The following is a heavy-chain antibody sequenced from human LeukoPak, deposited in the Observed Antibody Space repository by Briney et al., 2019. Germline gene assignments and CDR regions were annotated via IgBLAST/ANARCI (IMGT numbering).Heavy chain of an antibody. V-gene: IGHV3-30*18. CDR2: ISYDGSNK. CDR1: GLTFSSYG. CDR3: AKGMVRGVIMPYDY. Sequence: GRPLRLPCAASGLTFSSYGMHGVRQSPGKGLEGVAVISYDGSNKYYADSVKGRFTISRDNSKNTLYLQMNSLRAEDTAVYYCAKGMVRGVIMPYDYWGQGTLVTVSS. D-gene: IGHD3-10*01. J-gene: IGHJ4*02.